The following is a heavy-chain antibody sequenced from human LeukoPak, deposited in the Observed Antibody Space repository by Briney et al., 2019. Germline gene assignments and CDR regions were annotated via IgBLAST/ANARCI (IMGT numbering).Heavy chain of an antibody. CDR2: MSYSAST. V-gene: IGHV4-39*07. CDR3: ARLVSSGTHGYFDY. Sequence: SETLSLTCTVSDGSINWGWIRQPPGEGLEWIGSMSYSASTFYNPSLKSRVTMSVDKSNNPFSLKLRSVTAADTAVYYCARLVSSGTHGYFDYWGQGTLVTVSS. CDR1: DGSIN. J-gene: IGHJ4*02. D-gene: IGHD1-26*01.